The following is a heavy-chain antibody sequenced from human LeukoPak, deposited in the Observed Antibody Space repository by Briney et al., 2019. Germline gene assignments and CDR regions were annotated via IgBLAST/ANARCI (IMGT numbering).Heavy chain of an antibody. CDR1: GYTFTSYA. Sequence: ASVKVSCKASGYTFTSYAMHWVRQAPGQRLEWMGWINAGNGNTKYSQKFQGRVTITRDTSASTAYMALSSLRSEDTAVYYCARVVTNRSGYLPYNWFDPWGQGTLVTVSS. CDR3: ARVVTNRSGYLPYNWFDP. V-gene: IGHV1-3*01. CDR2: INAGNGNT. D-gene: IGHD3-22*01. J-gene: IGHJ5*02.